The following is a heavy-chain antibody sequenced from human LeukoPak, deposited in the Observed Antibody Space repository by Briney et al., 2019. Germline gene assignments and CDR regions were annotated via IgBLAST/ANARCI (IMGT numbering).Heavy chain of an antibody. V-gene: IGHV3-48*02. D-gene: IGHD3-22*01. J-gene: IGHJ3*01. CDR2: ISYSDTAK. CDR3: ARYFDRSGFYRDAFDV. Sequence: PGGSLRLSCAASGFTFSTYGMSWVRQAPGKGLEWLSYISYSDTAKYYADSVKGRFTISRDNAENSLHLQMNSLRDEGTAVYYCARYFDRSGFYRDAFDVWGQGTMVTVSS. CDR1: GFTFSTYG.